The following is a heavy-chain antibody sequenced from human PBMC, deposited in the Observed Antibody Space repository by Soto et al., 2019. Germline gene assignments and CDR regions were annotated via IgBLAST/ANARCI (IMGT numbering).Heavy chain of an antibody. V-gene: IGHV3-30*18. CDR3: AKETTGNTYYYYHGMDV. Sequence: LRLSCAASGFTFSSYGMHWVRQAPGKGLEWVAVISYDGSNKYYADSVKGRFTISRDNSKNTLYLQMNSLRAEDTAVYYCAKETTGNTYYYYHGMDVWGQGTTVTVSS. J-gene: IGHJ6*02. CDR1: GFTFSSYG. CDR2: ISYDGSNK. D-gene: IGHD4-17*01.